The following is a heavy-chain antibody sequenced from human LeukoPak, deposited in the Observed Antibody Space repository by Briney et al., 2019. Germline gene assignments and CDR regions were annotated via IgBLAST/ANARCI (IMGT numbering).Heavy chain of an antibody. CDR1: GGSFSGYY. J-gene: IGHJ3*02. V-gene: IGHV4-34*01. D-gene: IGHD3-10*01. Sequence: SETLSLTCAVYGGSFSGYYWSWIRQPPGKGLEWIGEINHSGSTNYNPSLKSRVTISVDTSKNQFSLKLSSVTAADTAVYYCARGLKTYYYGSGSQGEAFDIWGQGTMVTVPS. CDR2: INHSGST. CDR3: ARGLKTYYYGSGSQGEAFDI.